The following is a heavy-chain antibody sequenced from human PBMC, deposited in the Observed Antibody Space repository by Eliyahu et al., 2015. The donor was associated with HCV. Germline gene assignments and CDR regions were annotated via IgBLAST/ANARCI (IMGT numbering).Heavy chain of an antibody. CDR1: XFTFGGXS. D-gene: IGHD4-23*01. CDR2: ISSSSSYI. J-gene: IGHJ4*02. V-gene: IGHV3-21*01. CDR3: ARDLTTVVTPGFDY. Sequence: EVQLVESGGGLVKPGGSLRLSCAASXFTFGGXSMNWVRQAPGKGVEWVSSISSSSSYIYYPDSVKGRFTISKDNAKNSLYLQMNNLXRAEDTAVYYCARDLTTVVTPGFDYWGQGILVTVSS.